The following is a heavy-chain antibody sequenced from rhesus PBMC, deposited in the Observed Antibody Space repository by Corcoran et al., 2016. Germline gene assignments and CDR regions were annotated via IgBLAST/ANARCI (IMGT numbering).Heavy chain of an antibody. CDR3: TRGGAPGLTGVALSDY. CDR1: GFMFSGYD. J-gene: IGHJ4*01. Sequence: EVRLVESGGGLVQPGGSLRLSCAASGFMFSGYDMGWVRQPPGRVLEWVSYITYNVETTYYADSVRGRFTIARDNAENTLFFQMTSLRAEDTTVYFCTRGGAPGLTGVALSDYWGQGVLVTVSS. V-gene: IGHV3-136*01. CDR2: ITYNVETT. D-gene: IGHD7-45*01.